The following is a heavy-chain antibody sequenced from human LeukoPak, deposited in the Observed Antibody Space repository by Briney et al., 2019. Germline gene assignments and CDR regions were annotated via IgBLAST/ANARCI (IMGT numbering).Heavy chain of an antibody. CDR2: IRSKAYGGTT. D-gene: IGHD2-15*01. CDR1: GFTFSDYY. J-gene: IGHJ3*02. V-gene: IGHV3-49*03. Sequence: GGSLRLSCAASGFTFSDYYMSWIRQAPGKGLEWVSFIRSKAYGGTTEYAASVKGRFIISRDDSKSIAYLQMNSLKTEDTAVYYCSRVRYCSGRSCYFGAFDIWGQGTMVTVSS. CDR3: SRVRYCSGRSCYFGAFDI.